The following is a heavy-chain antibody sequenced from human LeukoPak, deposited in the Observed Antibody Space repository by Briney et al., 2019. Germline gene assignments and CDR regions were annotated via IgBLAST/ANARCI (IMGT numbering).Heavy chain of an antibody. CDR1: GFTFSSYG. V-gene: IGHV3-33*01. CDR2: IWYDGSNK. J-gene: IGHJ4*02. CDR3: AREGIVVVPAAMLDY. D-gene: IGHD2-2*01. Sequence: PGGSLRLSCAASGFTFSSYGMHWVRQAPGKGLEWVAVIWYDGSNKYYADSVKGRFTISRDNSKSTLYLQMNSLRAEDTAVYYCAREGIVVVPAAMLDYWGQGTLVTVSS.